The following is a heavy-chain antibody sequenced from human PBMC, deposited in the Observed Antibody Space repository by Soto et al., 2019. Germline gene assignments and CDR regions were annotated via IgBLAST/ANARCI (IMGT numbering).Heavy chain of an antibody. Sequence: PGGSLRLSCAAFGFTFDDYAMHWVRQAPGKGLEWVSGISWNSGSIGYADSVKGRFTISRDNAKNSLYLQMNSLRAEDTALYYCAKDRGVGYCTNGVCYWDYFEYWGQGTLVTVSS. CDR3: AKDRGVGYCTNGVCYWDYFEY. CDR2: ISWNSGSI. CDR1: GFTFDDYA. J-gene: IGHJ4*02. D-gene: IGHD2-8*01. V-gene: IGHV3-9*01.